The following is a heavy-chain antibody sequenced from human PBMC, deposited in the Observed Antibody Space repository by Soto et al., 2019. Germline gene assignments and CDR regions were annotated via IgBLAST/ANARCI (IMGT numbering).Heavy chain of an antibody. CDR1: GFTFSSYA. CDR3: ARDPGGPTVTYHFDY. J-gene: IGHJ4*02. D-gene: IGHD4-17*01. Sequence: QVQLVESGGGVVQPGRSLRLSCAASGFTFSSYAMHWVRQAPGKGLEWVAVISYDGSNKYYADSVKGRFTISRDNSKNTLYLQMNSRRAEDTAVYYCARDPGGPTVTYHFDYWGQGTLVTVSS. CDR2: ISYDGSNK. V-gene: IGHV3-30-3*01.